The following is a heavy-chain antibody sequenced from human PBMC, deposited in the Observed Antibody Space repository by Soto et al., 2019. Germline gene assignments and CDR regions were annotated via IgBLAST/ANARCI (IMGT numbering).Heavy chain of an antibody. CDR2: INSDGSST. D-gene: IGHD2-21*02. V-gene: IGHV3-74*01. CDR1: VFTFSSYW. Sequence: GGSLRLSCAASVFTFSSYWMHWVRQSPGKGLVWVSRINSDGSSTSYADSVKGRFTISRDNAKNTVYMQMNSMRAEDTAVYYCARDRNGGNLEFDYWGQGTLVTVSS. CDR3: ARDRNGGNLEFDY. J-gene: IGHJ4*02.